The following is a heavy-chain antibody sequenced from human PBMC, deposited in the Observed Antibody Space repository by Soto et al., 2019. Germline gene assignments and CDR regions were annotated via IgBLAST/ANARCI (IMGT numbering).Heavy chain of an antibody. Sequence: GGSLRLSCAASGFTFSSYWMSWVRQAPGKGLEWVANIKQDGSEKYYVDSVKGRFTISRDNAKNSLYLQMNSLRAEGTAVYYCAVDIVVVVAAVPLDYWGQGTLVTVSS. D-gene: IGHD2-15*01. CDR3: AVDIVVVVAAVPLDY. CDR2: IKQDGSEK. J-gene: IGHJ4*02. CDR1: GFTFSSYW. V-gene: IGHV3-7*01.